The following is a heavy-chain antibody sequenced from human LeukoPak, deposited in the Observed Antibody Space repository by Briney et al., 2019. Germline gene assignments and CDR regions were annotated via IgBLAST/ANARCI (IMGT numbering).Heavy chain of an antibody. D-gene: IGHD3-9*01. CDR3: ARVLRYFDWLSLHFDY. CDR1: GGSFSGYY. J-gene: IGHJ4*02. Sequence: SETLSLTCAVYGGSFSGYYWSWIRQPPGKGLEWIGEINHSGSTNYNPSLKSRVTISVDTSKNQFSLKLSSVTAADTAVYYCARVLRYFDWLSLHFDYWGQGTLVTGSS. CDR2: INHSGST. V-gene: IGHV4-34*01.